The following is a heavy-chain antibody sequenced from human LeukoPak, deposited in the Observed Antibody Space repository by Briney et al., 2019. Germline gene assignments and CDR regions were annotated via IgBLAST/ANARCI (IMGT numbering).Heavy chain of an antibody. CDR1: GFTFSAYA. J-gene: IGHJ4*02. V-gene: IGHV3-23*01. CDR2: VSTSGGST. CDR3: LGYCSGGRCYSGGH. Sequence: GGPLRLSCAASGFTFSAYAMRGVRQAPGKGLEWVSTVSTSGGSTYYADSVKGRFTISKDNSKNTQYLQKNSLRAEDTAIYYCLGYCSGGRCYSGGHWGQGTLVTVSS. D-gene: IGHD2-15*01.